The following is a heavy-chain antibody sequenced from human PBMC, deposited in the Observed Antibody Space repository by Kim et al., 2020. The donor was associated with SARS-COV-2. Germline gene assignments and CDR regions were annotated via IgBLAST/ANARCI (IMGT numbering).Heavy chain of an antibody. J-gene: IGHJ4*02. CDR3: ARDRALIAVAASDY. V-gene: IGHV3-21*01. Sequence: GGSLRLSCAASGFTFSSYSMNWVRQAPGKGLEWVSSISSSSSYIYYADSVKGRFTISRDNAKNSLYLQMNSLRAEDTAVYYCARDRALIAVAASDYWGQGTLVTVSS. CDR1: GFTFSSYS. CDR2: ISSSSSYI. D-gene: IGHD6-19*01.